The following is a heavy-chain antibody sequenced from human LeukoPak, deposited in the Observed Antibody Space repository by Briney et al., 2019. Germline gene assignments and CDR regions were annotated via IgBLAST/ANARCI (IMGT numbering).Heavy chain of an antibody. CDR1: GLTYNIYW. Sequence: GGTLRLSCAASGLTYNIYWMTCVTEAPGKGLEAVAYINKDGSDKFHADSVKGRFTVSRDNAKNSLYLEMNSLRAEDTAVYYCARDAGYGGNSDYWGQGTLVTVSS. D-gene: IGHD4-23*01. J-gene: IGHJ4*02. CDR2: INKDGSDK. V-gene: IGHV3-7*01. CDR3: ARDAGYGGNSDY.